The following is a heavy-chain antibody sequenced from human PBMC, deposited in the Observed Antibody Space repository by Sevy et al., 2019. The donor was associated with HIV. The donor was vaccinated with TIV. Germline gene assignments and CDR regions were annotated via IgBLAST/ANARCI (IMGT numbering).Heavy chain of an antibody. CDR1: GISISSHW. Sequence: GGSLRLSCVGAGISISSHWMNWVRQSPGKGLEWVANINQDGSEIYYVGSVKGRFTISRDNARNSGYLQMHSLSVEDSGVDYCARAMGVCGQGTTVTVSS. CDR3: ARAMGV. V-gene: IGHV3-7*01. CDR2: INQDGSEI. J-gene: IGHJ6*02.